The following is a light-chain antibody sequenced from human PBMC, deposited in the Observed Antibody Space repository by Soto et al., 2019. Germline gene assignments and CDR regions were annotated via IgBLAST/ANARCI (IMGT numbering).Light chain of an antibody. V-gene: IGKV3-20*01. CDR3: QDYGSSRT. Sequence: EIVLTQSPATLSLSPGERATLSCRASQSVSSSYLAWYQQKPGQAPRLLIYGASSRATGIPDRFSGSGSGTDFTLTISRLEPEDFAVYYCQDYGSSRTFGQGTKVEIK. CDR2: GAS. J-gene: IGKJ1*01. CDR1: QSVSSSY.